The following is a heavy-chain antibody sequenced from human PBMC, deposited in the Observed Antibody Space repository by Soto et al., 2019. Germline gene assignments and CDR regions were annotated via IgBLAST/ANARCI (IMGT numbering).Heavy chain of an antibody. CDR2: INHSGST. J-gene: IGHJ4*02. D-gene: IGHD1-1*01. CDR1: GGSFSGYY. CDR3: ARVVNDGLDY. V-gene: IGHV4-34*01. Sequence: SETLSLTCAVYGGSFSGYYWSWIRQPPGKGLEWIGEINHSGSTNYNPSLKSRVTISVDTSKNQFSLKLSSVTAADTAVYYCARVVNDGLDYWGQGTLVTVSS.